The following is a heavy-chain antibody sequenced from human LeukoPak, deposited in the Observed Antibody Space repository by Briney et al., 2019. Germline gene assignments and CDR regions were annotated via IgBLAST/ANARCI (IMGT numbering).Heavy chain of an antibody. CDR1: GYTFTSYG. V-gene: IGHV1-18*01. CDR2: ISAYNGNT. CDR3: ARDEVGSRDLTIFGVVIRETGNWFDP. J-gene: IGHJ5*02. D-gene: IGHD3-3*01. Sequence: ASVKVSCKASGYTFTSYGISWVRQAPGQGLEWMGWISAYNGNTNYAQKLQGRVTMTTDTSTSTAYMELRSLRSDDTAVYYCARDEVGSRDLTIFGVVIRETGNWFDPWGQGTLVTVSS.